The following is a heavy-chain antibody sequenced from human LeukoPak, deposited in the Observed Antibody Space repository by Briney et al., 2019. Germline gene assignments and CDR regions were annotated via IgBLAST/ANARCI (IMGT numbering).Heavy chain of an antibody. J-gene: IGHJ4*02. Sequence: ASVKVSCKASGYTFSDYYIHWVRQAPGQGLEWMGWINPNTGGTNFVQKFQGRVTVTWDTSINTAYMDVSRLRSDDKALYYCAGGRNYDASGLLDYWGQGTLVTVSS. CDR2: INPNTGGT. D-gene: IGHD3-22*01. CDR1: GYTFSDYY. CDR3: AGGRNYDASGLLDY. V-gene: IGHV1-2*02.